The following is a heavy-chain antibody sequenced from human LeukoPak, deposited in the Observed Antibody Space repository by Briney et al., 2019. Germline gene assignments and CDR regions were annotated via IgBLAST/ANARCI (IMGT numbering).Heavy chain of an antibody. Sequence: PGSSLRLSCAASGFIFSSYAMHWVRQAPGKGLEWLALISYDGSNKYYADSVKGRFTISRDNSKNTLYLQMNSLRAEDTAVYYCAKQGLGYCSTTSCYSSGFDPWGQGTLVTVSS. V-gene: IGHV3-30-3*02. CDR1: GFIFSSYA. CDR2: ISYDGSNK. D-gene: IGHD2-2*02. CDR3: AKQGLGYCSTTSCYSSGFDP. J-gene: IGHJ5*02.